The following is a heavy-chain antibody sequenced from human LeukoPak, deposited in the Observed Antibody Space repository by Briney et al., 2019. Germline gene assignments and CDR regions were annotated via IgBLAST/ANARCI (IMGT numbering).Heavy chain of an antibody. J-gene: IGHJ5*02. CDR3: ARVPDYGGNPWFDP. CDR2: IYYSGST. V-gene: IGHV4-31*03. Sequence: PSETLSPTCTVSGGSISSGGYYWSWFRQHPGKGLEWIGYIYYSGSTYYNPSLKSRVTISVDTSKNQFSLKLSSVTAADTAVYYCARVPDYGGNPWFDPWGQGTLVTVSS. CDR1: GGSISSGGYY. D-gene: IGHD4-17*01.